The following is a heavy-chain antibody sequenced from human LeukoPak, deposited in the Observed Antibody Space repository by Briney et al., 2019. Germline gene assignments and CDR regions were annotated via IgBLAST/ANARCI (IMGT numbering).Heavy chain of an antibody. CDR3: AHQRYYYDSSGESYGMDV. D-gene: IGHD3-22*01. Sequence: ASVKVSCKVSGYTLTELSMHWVRQAPGKGLEWMGGFDPEDGETIYAQKFQGRVTMTEDTSTGTAYMELSSLRSEDTAVYYCAHQRYYYDSSGESYGMDVWGQGTTVTVSS. J-gene: IGHJ6*02. CDR1: GYTLTELS. CDR2: FDPEDGET. V-gene: IGHV1-24*01.